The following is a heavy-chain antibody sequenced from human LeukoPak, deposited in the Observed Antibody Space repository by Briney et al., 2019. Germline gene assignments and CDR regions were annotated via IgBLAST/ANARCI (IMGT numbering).Heavy chain of an antibody. Sequence: SETLSLTCSVSDGAIAGYSWSWIRQASGKGLEWIGYIYYSGDTNYNPSLQSRVTVSVDTSKNQFSLRLTSVSAADTAVYYCVRGPYGSGISNWFDPWGQGTQVIVSS. CDR2: IYYSGDT. CDR1: DGAIAGYS. D-gene: IGHD3-10*01. V-gene: IGHV4-59*01. CDR3: VRGPYGSGISNWFDP. J-gene: IGHJ5*02.